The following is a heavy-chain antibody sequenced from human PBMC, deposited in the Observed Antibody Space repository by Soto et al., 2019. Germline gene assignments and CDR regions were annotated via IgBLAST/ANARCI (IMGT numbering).Heavy chain of an antibody. CDR2: IYYSGST. Sequence: SETLSLTCTVSGGSITSSYYWGWIRQPPGKGLERIGSIYYSGSTNYNPSLKSRVTISVDTSKNQFSLKLSSVTAADTAVYYCARHPQSFYYDSSGEPFYFDYWGQGTLVTVSS. V-gene: IGHV4-39*01. CDR1: GGSITSSYY. D-gene: IGHD3-22*01. CDR3: ARHPQSFYYDSSGEPFYFDY. J-gene: IGHJ4*02.